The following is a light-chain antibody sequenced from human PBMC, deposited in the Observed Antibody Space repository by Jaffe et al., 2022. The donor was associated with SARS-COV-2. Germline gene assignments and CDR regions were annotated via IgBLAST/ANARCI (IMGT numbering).Light chain of an antibody. CDR3: QQYYSKPLT. V-gene: IGKV4-1*01. CDR2: WSS. J-gene: IGKJ4*01. Sequence: DIVMTQSPDSLAVSLGERATIDCKSSQSVLYIPNNKNYLAWYQQKPGQPPKLLIYWSSTRESGVPDRFSGSGSGTDFTLTISSLQAEDVAVYYCQQYYSKPLTFGGGTKVEIK. CDR1: QSVLYIPNNKNY.